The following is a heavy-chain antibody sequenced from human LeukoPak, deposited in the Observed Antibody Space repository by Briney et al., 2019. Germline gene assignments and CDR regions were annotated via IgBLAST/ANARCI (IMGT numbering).Heavy chain of an antibody. CDR1: GFTVSSNY. Sequence: GGSLRLSCAASGFTVSSNYMSWVRQAPGKGLEWVSVLYSGGSTYYADSVKGRFIVSRDNSKNTLCLQMNSLRAEDTAVYYCTRDPTPWLRYGYFDHWGQGTRVTVSS. CDR3: TRDPTPWLRYGYFDH. D-gene: IGHD5-12*01. V-gene: IGHV3-66*01. CDR2: LYSGGST. J-gene: IGHJ4*02.